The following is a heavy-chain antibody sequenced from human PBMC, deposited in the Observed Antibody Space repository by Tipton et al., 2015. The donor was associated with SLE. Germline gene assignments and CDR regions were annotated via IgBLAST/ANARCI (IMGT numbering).Heavy chain of an antibody. D-gene: IGHD6-19*01. CDR3: ARGLIAVPGSRL. CDR2: MNPNTGNT. Sequence: QVQLVQSGAEVKKPGASVKVSCQASGYTFTAHEINWVRQATGQGLEWMGYMNPNTGNTVHAQKFQGRVTMTRNTSISTAYMELSSLTSEDTAVYYCARGLIAVPGSRLWGQGTLVTVSS. CDR1: GYTFTAHE. J-gene: IGHJ4*02. V-gene: IGHV1-8*02.